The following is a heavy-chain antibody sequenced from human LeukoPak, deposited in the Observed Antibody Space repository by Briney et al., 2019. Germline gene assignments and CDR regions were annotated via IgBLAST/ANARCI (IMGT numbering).Heavy chain of an antibody. Sequence: SETLSLTCAVYGGSFSGYYWSWIRQPPGKGPEWIGEINHSGSTNYNPSLKSRVTISVDTSKNQFSLKLSSVTAADTAVYCCARGRGFDPWGQGTLVTVSS. CDR3: ARGRGFDP. CDR1: GGSFSGYY. V-gene: IGHV4-34*01. J-gene: IGHJ5*02. CDR2: INHSGST.